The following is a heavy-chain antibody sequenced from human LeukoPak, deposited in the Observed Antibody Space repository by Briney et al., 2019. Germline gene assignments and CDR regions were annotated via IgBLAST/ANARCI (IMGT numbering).Heavy chain of an antibody. D-gene: IGHD1-26*01. CDR2: IRSKAYGGTT. CDR1: GFTFGDYA. CDR3: TRTDSGSYYNLDY. V-gene: IGHV3-49*04. Sequence: GGSLRLSCTASGFTFGDYAVSWVRQAPGKGLEWVGFIRSKAYGGTTEYAASVKGRFTISRDDSKSIAYLQMNSLKTEDTAVYYCTRTDSGSYYNLDYWGQGTLVTVSS. J-gene: IGHJ4*02.